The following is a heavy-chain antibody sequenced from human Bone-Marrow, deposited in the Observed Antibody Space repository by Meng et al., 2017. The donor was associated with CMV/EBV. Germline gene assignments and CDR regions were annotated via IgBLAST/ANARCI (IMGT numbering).Heavy chain of an antibody. V-gene: IGHV4-59*01. D-gene: IGHD2-2*01. J-gene: IGHJ3*02. CDR1: GGSISSYY. CDR3: ARGNNIVVVPAAPPGAFDI. CDR2: IYYSGST. Sequence: SETLSLTCTVSGGSISSYYWGWIRQPPGKGLEWIGYIYYSGSTNYNPSLKSRVTISIDTSKNQFSLKLSSVTAADTAVYYCARGNNIVVVPAAPPGAFDIWGQGTMVTVSS.